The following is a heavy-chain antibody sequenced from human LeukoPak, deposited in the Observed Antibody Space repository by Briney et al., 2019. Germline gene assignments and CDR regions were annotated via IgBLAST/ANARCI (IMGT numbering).Heavy chain of an antibody. D-gene: IGHD5-12*01. CDR2: IYYSGST. V-gene: IGHV4-59*01. J-gene: IGHJ5*02. CDR1: GDSISSYY. Sequence: SETLSLTCTVSGDSISSYYWSWIRQPPGKGLEWIGYIYYSGSTNYNPSLKSRVTISVDTSKNQFSLKLSSVTAADTAVYYCARASQDIVATIGWNWFDPWGQGTLVTASS. CDR3: ARASQDIVATIGWNWFDP.